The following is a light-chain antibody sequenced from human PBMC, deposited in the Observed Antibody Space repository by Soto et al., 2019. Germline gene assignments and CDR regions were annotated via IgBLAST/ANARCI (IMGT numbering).Light chain of an antibody. V-gene: IGLV1-40*01. J-gene: IGLJ3*02. CDR1: RSNIGAGYY. CDR3: QSYDSSLSGSV. CDR2: GNS. Sequence: QSVLTQPPSVSGAPGQRVTISCTGRRSNIGAGYYVYWYQPLPGTAPKLLIYGNSNRPSGVPDRFSGSKSGTSASLAITGLQAEDEADYYCQSYDSSLSGSVFGGGTKLTVL.